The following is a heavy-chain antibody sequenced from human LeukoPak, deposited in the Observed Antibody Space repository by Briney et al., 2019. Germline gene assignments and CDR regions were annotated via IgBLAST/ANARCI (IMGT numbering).Heavy chain of an antibody. CDR1: GFTFSSYG. CDR3: AKDLLAAAVDY. V-gene: IGHV3-30*18. CDR2: ISYDGSNK. Sequence: AGSLRLSCAASGFTFSSYGMHWVRQAPGKGLEWVAVISYDGSNKYYADSVKGRFTISRDNSKNTLYLQMNSLRAEDTAVYYCAKDLLAAAVDYWGQGTLVTVSS. J-gene: IGHJ4*02. D-gene: IGHD6-13*01.